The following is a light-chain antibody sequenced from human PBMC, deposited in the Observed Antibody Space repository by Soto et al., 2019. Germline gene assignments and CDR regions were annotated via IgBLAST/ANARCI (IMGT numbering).Light chain of an antibody. CDR3: QLRRNWPPMT. J-gene: IGKJ1*01. V-gene: IGKV3-11*01. CDR1: QSVSSY. Sequence: EIVLTQSPATLSLSPGERATLSCRASQSVSSYLAWYQHKPGQAPRLLIYDSSNSATVIPARFSGRGSGTDFTLTISSLGSGEVAVYYCQLRRNWPPMTFGQWTKVEIK. CDR2: DSS.